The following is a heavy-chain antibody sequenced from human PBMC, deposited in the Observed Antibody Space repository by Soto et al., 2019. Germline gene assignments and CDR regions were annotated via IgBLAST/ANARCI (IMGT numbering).Heavy chain of an antibody. J-gene: IGHJ3*02. CDR3: AHPRGYGVFDAYDI. D-gene: IGHD4-17*01. V-gene: IGHV3-23*01. CDR2: VTADGYST. CDR1: GFTFSSYA. Sequence: GSLRLSCAASGFTFSSYAISWVRQAPGKGLEWVSAVTADGYSTYYADSVRGRFTISRDNSINTLFMQMIALRPEDTAVYYCAHPRGYGVFDAYDIWGQGAMVTVSS.